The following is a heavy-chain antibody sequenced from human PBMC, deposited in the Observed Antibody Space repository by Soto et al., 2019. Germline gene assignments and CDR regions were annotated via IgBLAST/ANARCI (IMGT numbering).Heavy chain of an antibody. CDR2: ISYDGSNK. CDR1: GFTFSSYG. D-gene: IGHD3-3*01. V-gene: IGHV3-30*18. J-gene: IGHJ5*02. CDR3: AKDRPEYYDFWSGYHWFDP. Sequence: GGSQRLSCTASGFTFSSYGRHWVRQAPGKGLEWVAVISYDGSNKYYADSVKGRFTISRDNSKNTLYLQMNSLRAEDTAVYYCAKDRPEYYDFWSGYHWFDPWGQGTLVTVSS.